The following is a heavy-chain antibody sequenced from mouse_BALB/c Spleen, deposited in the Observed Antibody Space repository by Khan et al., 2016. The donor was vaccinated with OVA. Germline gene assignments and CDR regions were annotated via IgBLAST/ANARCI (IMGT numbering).Heavy chain of an antibody. CDR3: ARRGYDSGRGALFAY. CDR2: IWSAGST. J-gene: IGHJ3*01. D-gene: IGHD2-4*01. V-gene: IGHV2-2*02. CDR1: GFSLTNYS. Sequence: QVQLKESGPGLVQPSQSLSITCTVSGFSLTNYSVHWVRQSPGKGLEWLGVIWSAGSTDYNAAFISRLTIRKDNSRSQVFFKMNSLQPNDTAIYXCARRGYDSGRGALFAYWGQGTLVTVSA.